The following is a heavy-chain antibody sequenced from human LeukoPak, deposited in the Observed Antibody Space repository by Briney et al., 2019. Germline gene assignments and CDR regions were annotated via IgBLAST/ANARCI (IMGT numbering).Heavy chain of an antibody. CDR2: INTYNGNT. CDR1: AYTFTSYG. V-gene: IGHV1-18*01. J-gene: IGHJ4*02. CDR3: ARRAVAGVSDY. Sequence: GASVKVSCKASAYTFTSYGINWVRQAPGQGLEWMGWINTYNGNTNYAQKLQGRVTMTTDISTSTAYMELRSLRSDDTAVYYCARRAVAGVSDYWGQGTLVTVSS. D-gene: IGHD6-19*01.